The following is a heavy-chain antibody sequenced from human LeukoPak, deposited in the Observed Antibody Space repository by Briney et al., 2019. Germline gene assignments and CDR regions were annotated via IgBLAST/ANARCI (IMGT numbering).Heavy chain of an antibody. Sequence: SETLSLTCTVSGGSISSYYWSWIRQPPGKGLEWIGYIYYSGSTNYNPSLKSRVTISVDTTKNQFSLKLSSVTAADTAVYYCARHGYGSGSSPDYWGQGTLVTVSS. D-gene: IGHD3-10*01. CDR2: IYYSGST. V-gene: IGHV4-59*08. J-gene: IGHJ4*02. CDR1: GGSISSYY. CDR3: ARHGYGSGSSPDY.